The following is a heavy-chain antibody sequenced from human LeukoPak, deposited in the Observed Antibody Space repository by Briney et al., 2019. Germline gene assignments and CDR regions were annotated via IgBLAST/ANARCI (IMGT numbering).Heavy chain of an antibody. CDR2: IGSSGTTR. CDR3: ALLAVASDFDY. J-gene: IGHJ4*02. Sequence: GGSLRLSCAVSGFPFSIYEMNWVRQAPGKGLEWVSNIGSSGTTRYYADSVKGRFSISRDNAKNSLYLQMNSLRVGDTGVYYCALLAVASDFDYWGQGALVTVSS. D-gene: IGHD6-19*01. V-gene: IGHV3-48*03. CDR1: GFPFSIYE.